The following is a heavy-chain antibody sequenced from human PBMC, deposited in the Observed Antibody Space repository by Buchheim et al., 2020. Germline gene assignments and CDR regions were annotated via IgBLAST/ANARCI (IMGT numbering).Heavy chain of an antibody. D-gene: IGHD2-8*01. CDR1: GYTFTTYA. CDR2: ISAYIGYA. V-gene: IGHV1-18*01. Sequence: QVQLVQSGAEVKKPGASVKVSCRASGYTFTTYAITWVRQAPGQGLEWMGWISAYIGYANYALSLQGRFTITTATSTSTADMELRSLRYDDTAIYYCAKVATNGGGFDYWGQGTL. CDR3: AKVATNGGGFDY. J-gene: IGHJ4*02.